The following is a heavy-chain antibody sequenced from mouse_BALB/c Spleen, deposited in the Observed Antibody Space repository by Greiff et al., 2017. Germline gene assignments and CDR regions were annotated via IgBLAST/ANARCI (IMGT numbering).Heavy chain of an antibody. CDR2: IDPYNGGT. CDR1: GYSFTGYN. J-gene: IGHJ4*01. D-gene: IGHD4-1*02. Sequence: VQLQQSGPELGKPGASVKISCKASGYSFTGYNMYWVKQSHRKSLEWIGYIDPYNGGTSYNQKSKGKATLTVDKSSSTAYMHLNSLTSEDSAIYYCTTTYYYAMDYWGQGTSVTVSS. CDR3: TTTYYYAMDY. V-gene: IGHV1S135*01.